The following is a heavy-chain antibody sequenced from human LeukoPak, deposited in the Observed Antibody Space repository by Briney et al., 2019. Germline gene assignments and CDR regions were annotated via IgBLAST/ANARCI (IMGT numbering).Heavy chain of an antibody. Sequence: TLSLTCTVSGGSISSSSYYWSWIRQPAGKGLEWIGRIYTSGSTNYNPSLKSRVTMSVDTSKNQFSLKLSSVTAADTAVYYCARGIIVAPLRFDPWGQGTLVTVSS. V-gene: IGHV4-61*02. CDR3: ARGIIVAPLRFDP. D-gene: IGHD3-22*01. CDR2: IYTSGST. J-gene: IGHJ5*02. CDR1: GGSISSSSYY.